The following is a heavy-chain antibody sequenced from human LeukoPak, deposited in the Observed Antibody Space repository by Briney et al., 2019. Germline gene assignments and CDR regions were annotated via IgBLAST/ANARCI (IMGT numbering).Heavy chain of an antibody. CDR2: ISYDGNNK. J-gene: IGHJ6*03. D-gene: IGHD6-13*01. V-gene: IGHV3-30*04. CDR3: ARDSRQLVPLYYYYYMDV. CDR1: GFTFSSYA. Sequence: PGRSLRLSCAASGFTFSSYAMHWVRQAPGKGLEWVAVISYDGNNKYYADSVKGRFTISRDNSKNTLYLQMNSLRDEDTAVYYCARDSRQLVPLYYYYYMDVWGKGTTVTVSS.